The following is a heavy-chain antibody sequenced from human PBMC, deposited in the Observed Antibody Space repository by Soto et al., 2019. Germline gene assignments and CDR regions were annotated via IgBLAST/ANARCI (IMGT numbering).Heavy chain of an antibody. CDR2: IYPGDSDT. J-gene: IGHJ4*02. Sequence: GESLKISCKGSGYSFTSYWIGWVRQMPGKGLEWMGIIYPGDSDTRYSPSFQGQVTISADKSISTADLQWSSMKASDTSLYFCARRENWGSSDFFDYWGQGTMVTVSS. CDR3: ARRENWGSSDFFDY. CDR1: GYSFTSYW. V-gene: IGHV5-51*01. D-gene: IGHD7-27*01.